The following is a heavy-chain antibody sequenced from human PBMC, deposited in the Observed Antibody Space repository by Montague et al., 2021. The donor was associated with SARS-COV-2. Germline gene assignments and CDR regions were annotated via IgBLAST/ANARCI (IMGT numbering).Heavy chain of an antibody. Sequence: SETLSLTCSVSGGSFSSTSYYWGWIRQPPGKGPEWIGSIYYSGSTNYNPSLKSRVTMSVDTSKKQFSLRLTSVTAADTAVYYCARHRTYYVEVWESHSYTPDYWGQGTLVTVSS. CDR3: ARHRTYYVEVWESHSYTPDY. V-gene: IGHV4-39*01. CDR2: IYYSGST. J-gene: IGHJ4*02. D-gene: IGHD3-16*02. CDR1: GGSFSSTSYY.